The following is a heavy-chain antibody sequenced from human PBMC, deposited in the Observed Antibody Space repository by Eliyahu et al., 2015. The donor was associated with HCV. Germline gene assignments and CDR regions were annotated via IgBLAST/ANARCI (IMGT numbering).Heavy chain of an antibody. Sequence: EVHLLESGGGLVQPGGSLRLSCXASGFTFSSSAMNWVRQAPGKGLEGVSAITGSGDTTFYADSVKGRFTISRDTSKNTLYLQMDSLRAEDTALYYCARDQAHAAVDHWGQGTLVTVSS. CDR2: ITGSGDTT. J-gene: IGHJ4*02. CDR3: ARDQAHAAVDH. CDR1: GFTFSSSA. V-gene: IGHV3-23*01. D-gene: IGHD6-25*01.